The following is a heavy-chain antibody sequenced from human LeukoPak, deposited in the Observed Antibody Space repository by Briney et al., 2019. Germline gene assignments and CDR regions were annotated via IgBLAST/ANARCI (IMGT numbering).Heavy chain of an antibody. CDR1: GFTFSSYW. J-gene: IGHJ6*02. Sequence: GGSLRLSCAASGFTFSSYWMHWVRQAPGKGLVWVSRINSDGSSTSYTDSVKGRFTISRDNAKNTLCLQMNSLRAEDTAVYYCARETGSGYGMDVWGQGTTVTVSS. CDR3: ARETGSGYGMDV. CDR2: INSDGSST. V-gene: IGHV3-74*01. D-gene: IGHD3-10*01.